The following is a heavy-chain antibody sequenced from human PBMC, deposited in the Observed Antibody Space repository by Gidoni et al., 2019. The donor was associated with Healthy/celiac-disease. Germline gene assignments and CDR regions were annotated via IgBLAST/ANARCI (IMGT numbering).Heavy chain of an antibody. D-gene: IGHD2-2*01. CDR1: GFPFSRYS. V-gene: IGHV3-21*01. CDR2: ISSSSSYI. CDR3: ARDPVVPAEWGYYYYYYMDV. J-gene: IGHJ6*03. Sequence: EVQLVESGGGLVKPGGSLRLSCAASGFPFSRYSMNWVRQAPGKGLEWVSSISSSSSYIYYADSVKGRFTISRDNAKNSLYLQMNSLRAEDTAVYYCARDPVVPAEWGYYYYYYMDVWGKGTTVTVSS.